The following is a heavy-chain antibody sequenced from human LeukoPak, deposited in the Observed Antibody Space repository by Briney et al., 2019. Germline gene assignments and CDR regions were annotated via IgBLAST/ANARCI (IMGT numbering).Heavy chain of an antibody. CDR3: ATARGACSSTSCYTGSWFDP. J-gene: IGHJ5*02. D-gene: IGHD2-2*02. V-gene: IGHV1-46*03. CDR2: INPSGGST. Sequence: ASVKVSCKASGYTFTSYYMHWVRQAPGQGLEWMGIINPSGGSTSYAQKFQGRVTMTRDTSTSTVYMELSSLSSEDTAVYYCATARGACSSTSCYTGSWFDPWGQGTLVTVSS. CDR1: GYTFTSYY.